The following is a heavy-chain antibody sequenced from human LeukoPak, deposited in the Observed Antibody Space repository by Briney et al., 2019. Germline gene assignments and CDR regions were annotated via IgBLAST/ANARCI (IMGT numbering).Heavy chain of an antibody. D-gene: IGHD2-2*01. CDR2: INHSGST. CDR1: GGSFSGYY. Sequence: SETLSLTCAVYGGSFSGYYWSWIRQPPGKGLEWIGEINHSGSTNYNPSLKSRVTISVDTSKNRFSLKLSSVTAADTAVYYCARETKATRYCSSTSCYPDAFDIWGQGTMVTVSS. CDR3: ARETKATRYCSSTSCYPDAFDI. V-gene: IGHV4-34*01. J-gene: IGHJ3*02.